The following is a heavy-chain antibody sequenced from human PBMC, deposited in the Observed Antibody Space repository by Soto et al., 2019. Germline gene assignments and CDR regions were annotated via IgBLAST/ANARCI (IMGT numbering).Heavy chain of an antibody. D-gene: IGHD6-13*01. CDR2: IIPIFGTA. V-gene: IGHV1-69*01. Sequence: QVQLVQSGAEVKKPGSSVQVSCKASGGTFSSYAISWVRQSPGQGLEWMGGIIPIFGTANYAQKFQGRVTITADESTSTAYMELSSLRSEDTAVYYCARRGGIAAAGTGYYYGMDVWGQGTTVTVSS. CDR1: GGTFSSYA. CDR3: ARRGGIAAAGTGYYYGMDV. J-gene: IGHJ6*02.